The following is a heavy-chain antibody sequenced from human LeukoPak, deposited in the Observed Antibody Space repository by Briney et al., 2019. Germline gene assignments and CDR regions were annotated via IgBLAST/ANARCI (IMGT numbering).Heavy chain of an antibody. J-gene: IGHJ6*03. CDR1: GGSISSYY. CDR3: ARTTSSYYYYTDV. D-gene: IGHD1-1*01. V-gene: IGHV4-59*01. Sequence: SETLSLTCTVSGGSISSYYWSWIRQPPGKGLEWIGYIYYSGSTNYNPSLKSRVTMSVDTSKNQFSLKLHSVTAADTAVYFCARTTSSYYYYTDVWGKGTTVTISS. CDR2: IYYSGST.